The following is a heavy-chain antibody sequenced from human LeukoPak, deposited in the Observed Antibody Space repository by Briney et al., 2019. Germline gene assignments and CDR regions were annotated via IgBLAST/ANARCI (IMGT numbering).Heavy chain of an antibody. Sequence: KTGGSLRLSRAASGFTFSSYWMHWLRQAPGKGLECFSSVSSSSTYIYYAYSVKGRFTISRDNAKNSLYLQMNSLRAEDTAVYYCARDLRTYCGGDCYSGDYGMDVWGQGTTVTVSS. D-gene: IGHD2-21*02. CDR3: ARDLRTYCGGDCYSGDYGMDV. CDR2: VSSSSTYI. J-gene: IGHJ6*02. CDR1: GFTFSSYW. V-gene: IGHV3-21*01.